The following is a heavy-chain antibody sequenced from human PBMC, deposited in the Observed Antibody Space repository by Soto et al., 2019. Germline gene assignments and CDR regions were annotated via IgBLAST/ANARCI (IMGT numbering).Heavy chain of an antibody. CDR3: AREQFGSTSCLDY. D-gene: IGHD2-2*01. J-gene: IGHJ4*02. Sequence: EVQLVESGGGLVQPGGSLRLSCAASGFTFSSYEMNWVRQAPGKGLAWVSYISSSGSTIYYADSVKGRFTISRDNAKNSLYLQMNSLRAEDTAVYYCAREQFGSTSCLDYWGQGTLVTVSS. V-gene: IGHV3-48*03. CDR2: ISSSGSTI. CDR1: GFTFSSYE.